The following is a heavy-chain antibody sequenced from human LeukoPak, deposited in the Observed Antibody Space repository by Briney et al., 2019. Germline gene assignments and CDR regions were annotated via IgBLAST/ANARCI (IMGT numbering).Heavy chain of an antibody. CDR3: ARGPRISLVRGALELDY. V-gene: IGHV4-59*01. Sequence: SETLSLTCTVSGGSISSYYWSWIRQPPGKGLEWIGYIYYSGSTNYNPSLKSRLTISVDTSKNQFSLKLSSVTAADTAVYYCARGPRISLVRGALELDYWGQGTLVTVSS. CDR1: GGSISSYY. CDR2: IYYSGST. J-gene: IGHJ4*02. D-gene: IGHD3-10*01.